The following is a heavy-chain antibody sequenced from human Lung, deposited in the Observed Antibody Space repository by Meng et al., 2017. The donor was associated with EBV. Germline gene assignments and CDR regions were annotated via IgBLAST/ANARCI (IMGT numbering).Heavy chain of an antibody. CDR1: GYTLTSYA. J-gene: IGHJ4*02. V-gene: IGHV1-3*04. D-gene: IGHD6-19*01. Sequence: QVQLVQHGHKVKRPGDTVEGSCKASGYTLTSYAMNWVRQAPGQRLEWMGWINTGNGETKYSQKFQGRVTLTRDTSASTAYMELSSLRSEDTAVYYCASRPGIAVAGFDYWGQGTLVTVSS. CDR3: ASRPGIAVAGFDY. CDR2: INTGNGET.